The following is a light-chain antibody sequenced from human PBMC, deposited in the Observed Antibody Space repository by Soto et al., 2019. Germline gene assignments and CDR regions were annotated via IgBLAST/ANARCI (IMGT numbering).Light chain of an antibody. V-gene: IGKV3-15*01. CDR2: GAS. J-gene: IGKJ1*01. Sequence: DIVMTQSPSTLSVAPGERVTFSCGASQGVSRKLAWYQHKPGQAPRLLISGASTRATGIPARFSGSGSGTEFTLTISSLQSEDFAVYYCQQYNNWPRTFGQGTKVDIK. CDR1: QGVSRK. CDR3: QQYNNWPRT.